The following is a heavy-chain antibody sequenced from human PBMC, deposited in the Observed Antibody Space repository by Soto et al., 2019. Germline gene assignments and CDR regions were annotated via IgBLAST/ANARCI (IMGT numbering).Heavy chain of an antibody. J-gene: IGHJ4*02. CDR1: GYSFTSYD. V-gene: IGHV1-8*01. CDR2: MDPKTGNT. D-gene: IGHD6-19*01. Sequence: ASVKVSCKASGYSFTSYDINWVRQATGQGLEWMGWMDPKTGNTDYGQKFQGRVTMTRNTSISTAYMELSSLTSEDTAVYYCARGRGWRDYWGQGTLVTVSS. CDR3: ARGRGWRDY.